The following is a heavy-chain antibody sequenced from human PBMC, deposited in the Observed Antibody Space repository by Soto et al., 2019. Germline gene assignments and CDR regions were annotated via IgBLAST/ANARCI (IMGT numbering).Heavy chain of an antibody. Sequence: SETLSLTCNVSGGSIYTYYWNWIRQPPGKGLEWIGYIYYSGSTYYNPSLKSRVTISVDTSKNQFSLKLSSVTAADTAVYYCARAPTVTTFDPWGQGTLVTVSS. D-gene: IGHD4-4*01. J-gene: IGHJ5*02. CDR3: ARAPTVTTFDP. CDR2: IYYSGST. CDR1: GGSIYTYY. V-gene: IGHV4-30-4*08.